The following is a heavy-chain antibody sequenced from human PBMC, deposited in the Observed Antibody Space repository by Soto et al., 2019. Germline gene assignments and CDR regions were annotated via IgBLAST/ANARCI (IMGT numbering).Heavy chain of an antibody. J-gene: IGHJ4*02. CDR3: AKGLYDNSGYYYTD. Sequence: EVQLLESGGGLVQPGGSLRVSCAASGFSFSIYVMTWVRQAPGKGLEWVSSINSSGGTPYYEDSVKGRFTISTDNSKDTLFLQMHSLVAEDTAVYVCAKGLYDNSGYYYTDWGQGTLVTVSS. V-gene: IGHV3-23*01. CDR1: GFSFSIYV. CDR2: INSSGGTP. D-gene: IGHD3-22*01.